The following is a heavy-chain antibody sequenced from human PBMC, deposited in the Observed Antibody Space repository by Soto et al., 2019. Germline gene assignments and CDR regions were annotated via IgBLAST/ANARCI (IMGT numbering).Heavy chain of an antibody. CDR1: GYTFTSYD. CDR2: MNPDSGNT. V-gene: IGHV1-8*01. CDR3: ARSVGGSNVNFDY. D-gene: IGHD3-10*01. J-gene: IGHJ4*02. Sequence: QVQLVQSGAEVRTPGASVKVSCKASGYTFTSYDINWVRQATEQGPEWMGWMNPDSGNTGYVQKFQGRVTMTRNTAISTVYMELSSLRSEDTAVYYCARSVGGSNVNFDYWGQGTLVTVSS.